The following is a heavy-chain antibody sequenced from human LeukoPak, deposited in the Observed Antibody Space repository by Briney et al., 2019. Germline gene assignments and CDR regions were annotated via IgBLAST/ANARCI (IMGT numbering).Heavy chain of an antibody. D-gene: IGHD6-25*01. CDR1: GGSFSGYY. V-gene: IGHV4-34*01. Sequence: SETLSLTCAVYGGSFSGYYWSWLRQPPGKGLEWIGEINHSGSTNYNPSLKSRVTISVDTSKNQFSLKLSSVTAADTAVYYCARDRGYSPFDYWGQGTLVTVSS. CDR3: ARDRGYSPFDY. J-gene: IGHJ4*02. CDR2: INHSGST.